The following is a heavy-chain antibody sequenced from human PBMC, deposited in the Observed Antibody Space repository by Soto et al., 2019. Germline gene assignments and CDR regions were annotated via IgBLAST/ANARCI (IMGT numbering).Heavy chain of an antibody. V-gene: IGHV3-23*01. CDR2: ITYNGADR. D-gene: IGHD6-13*01. J-gene: IGHJ4*02. Sequence: PGGSLRLSCEASGFPFDNYAMSWVRQAPGKGLDWVSGITYNGADRYYADSVRGRFTISRDNSKNTLYLQMNSLRAEDTALYYCAKRVAASGSGWDYWGQGTLVTVSS. CDR3: AKRVAASGSGWDY. CDR1: GFPFDNYA.